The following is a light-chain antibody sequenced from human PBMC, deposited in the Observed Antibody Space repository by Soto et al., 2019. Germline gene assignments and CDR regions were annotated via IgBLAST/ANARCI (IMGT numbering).Light chain of an antibody. J-gene: IGLJ2*01. V-gene: IGLV2-14*03. Sequence: QSVLTQPASVSGSPGXXXXISCTGTSSDVGDFNYVSWYQHLPGRAPKLIIYDVTNRPSGISYRFSASKSGRTASLTISGLQAEDEADYYCSSYSSSTTHVVFGGGTKLTVL. CDR2: DVT. CDR1: SSDVGDFNY. CDR3: SSYSSSTTHVV.